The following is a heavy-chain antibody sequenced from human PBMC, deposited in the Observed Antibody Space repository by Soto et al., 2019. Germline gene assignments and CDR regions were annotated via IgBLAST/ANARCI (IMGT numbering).Heavy chain of an antibody. CDR2: INHSGST. V-gene: IGHV4-34*01. CDR1: GGSFSGYY. CDR3: RRGRTVTTTTPMVPDD. D-gene: IGHD4-17*01. J-gene: IGHJ4*02. Sequence: ETLSLTCAVYGGSFSGYYWSWIRQPPGKGLEWVGEINHSGSTNYNPSLRSRVTISVDTSKNQFSLKLSSVTDPDTAVYYCRRGRTVTTTTPMVPDDRSQGTLGTGS.